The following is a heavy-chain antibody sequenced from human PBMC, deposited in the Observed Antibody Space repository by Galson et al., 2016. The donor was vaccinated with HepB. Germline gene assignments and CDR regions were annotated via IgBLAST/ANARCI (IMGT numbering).Heavy chain of an antibody. CDR3: AREMVHYGMDG. Sequence: SLRLSCAASGFIVSNTHMSWVRQAPGKGLEWVTVLYSGGGTYYADYVRGRFTISRDNSKNTLYLQMNSLRAEDTAVYHCAREMVHYGMDGWGTGTTVTVSS. D-gene: IGHD3-10*01. CDR2: LYSGGGT. J-gene: IGHJ6*04. V-gene: IGHV3-53*01. CDR1: GFIVSNTH.